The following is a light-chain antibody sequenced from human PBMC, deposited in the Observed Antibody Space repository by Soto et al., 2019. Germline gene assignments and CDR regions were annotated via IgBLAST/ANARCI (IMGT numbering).Light chain of an antibody. J-gene: IGKJ4*01. CDR1: QSVSSN. V-gene: IGKV3-15*01. CDR3: QQYNNFLT. CDR2: GAS. Sequence: EIVMTQSPATLSVSPGERATLSCRASQSVSSNLAWYQQKPGQAPRLLIHGASTRATGIPARFSGSGSGTEFTLTISSLQSEDFAVYYCQQYNNFLTFGGGTKVEIK.